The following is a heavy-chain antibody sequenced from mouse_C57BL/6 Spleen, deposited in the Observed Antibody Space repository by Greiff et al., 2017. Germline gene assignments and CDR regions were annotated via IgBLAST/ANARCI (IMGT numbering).Heavy chain of an antibody. J-gene: IGHJ3*01. CDR1: GYTFTSYW. CDR2: IHPNSGST. CDR3: ARERVYDGYYAWFAY. Sequence: QVQLQQPGAELVKPGASVKLSCKASGYTFTSYWMHWVKQRPGQGLEWIGMIHPNSGSTNYNEKFKSKATLTVDKSSSTAYMQLSSLTSEDSAVYYCARERVYDGYYAWFAYWGQGTLVTDSA. D-gene: IGHD2-3*01. V-gene: IGHV1-64*01.